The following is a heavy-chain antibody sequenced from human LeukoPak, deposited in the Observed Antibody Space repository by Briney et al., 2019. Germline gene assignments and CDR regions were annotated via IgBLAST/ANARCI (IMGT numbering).Heavy chain of an antibody. J-gene: IGHJ4*02. Sequence: PSETLSLTCIVSGYSISSGYYWSWIRQPAGRGLEWIGRIYTSGSTNYNPSLKSRVTMSVDTSKNQFSLKLSSVTAADTAVYYCARDSYYYGSGGYYFDYWGQGTLVTVSS. CDR2: IYTSGST. CDR1: GYSISSGYY. V-gene: IGHV4-4*07. D-gene: IGHD3-10*01. CDR3: ARDSYYYGSGGYYFDY.